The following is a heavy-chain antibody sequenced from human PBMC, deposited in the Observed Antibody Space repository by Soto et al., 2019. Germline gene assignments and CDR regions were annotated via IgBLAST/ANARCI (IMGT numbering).Heavy chain of an antibody. V-gene: IGHV3-30-3*01. CDR1: GFTFSQYA. Sequence: GGSLRLSRAASGFTFSQYALNWVRQAPGKGLEWVAVILYDGTIEHYADSVKGRFTVSRDNSKNTVYLQMDSLTPEDTGVYYCAREASVAALNWFDPWGQGTLVTVSS. CDR3: AREASVAALNWFDP. D-gene: IGHD6-6*01. J-gene: IGHJ5*02. CDR2: ILYDGTIE.